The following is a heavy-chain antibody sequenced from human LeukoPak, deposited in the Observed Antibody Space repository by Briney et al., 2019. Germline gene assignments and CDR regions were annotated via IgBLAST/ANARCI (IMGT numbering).Heavy chain of an antibody. CDR3: AKGGAARRTNYDILTGYLLGYYYYYMDV. J-gene: IGHJ6*03. D-gene: IGHD3-9*01. CDR1: GFTFRRYG. Sequence: GGSLRLSCAASGFTFRRYGMTWVRQAPGKGLEWVSAISGSGGSTYYADSVKGRFTISRDNSKNTLYLQMNSLRAEDTAVYYCAKGGAARRTNYDILTGYLLGYYYYYMDVWGKGTTVTVSS. V-gene: IGHV3-23*01. CDR2: ISGSGGST.